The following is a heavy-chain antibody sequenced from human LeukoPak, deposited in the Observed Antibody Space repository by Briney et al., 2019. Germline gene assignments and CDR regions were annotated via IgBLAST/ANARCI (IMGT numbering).Heavy chain of an antibody. CDR1: GGSISSYY. V-gene: IGHV4-59*08. J-gene: IGHJ4*02. CDR3: ARVPAYDSPFDY. CDR2: IYYSGST. D-gene: IGHD3-9*01. Sequence: SETLSLTCTVSGGSISSYYWSWIRQPPGKGLEWIGYIYYSGSTNYNPSLKSRVTISVDTSKNQFSLKLSSVTAADTAAYYCARVPAYDSPFDYWGQGTLVTVSS.